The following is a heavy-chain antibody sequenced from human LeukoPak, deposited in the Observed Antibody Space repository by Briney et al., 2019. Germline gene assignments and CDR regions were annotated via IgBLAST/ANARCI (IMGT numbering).Heavy chain of an antibody. Sequence: SETLSLTCAVYGGSFSGYSWSWIRQPPGKGLEWIGEINHSGSTYYNPSLKSRVTISVDTSKNQFSLKLNSVTAADTAVYYCAKSNGYGLVDIWGQGTMVTVSS. D-gene: IGHD3-10*01. V-gene: IGHV4-34*01. CDR1: GGSFSGYS. CDR3: AKSNGYGLVDI. J-gene: IGHJ3*02. CDR2: INHSGST.